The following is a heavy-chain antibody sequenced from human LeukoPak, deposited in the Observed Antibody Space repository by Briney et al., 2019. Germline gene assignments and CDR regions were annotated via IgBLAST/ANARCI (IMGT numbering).Heavy chain of an antibody. CDR3: ARDPRGGY. CDR2: ISGSGGST. CDR1: GFTFSSYA. V-gene: IGHV3-23*01. Sequence: GGSLRPSCAASGFTFSSYAMSWVRQAPGKGLEWVSAISGSGGSTYYADSVKGRFTISRDNAKNSLYLQMNSLRAEDTAVYYCARDPRGGYWGQGTLVTVSS. J-gene: IGHJ4*02. D-gene: IGHD3-16*01.